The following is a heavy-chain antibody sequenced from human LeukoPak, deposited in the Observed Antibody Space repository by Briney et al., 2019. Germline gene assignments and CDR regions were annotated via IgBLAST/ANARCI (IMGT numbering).Heavy chain of an antibody. D-gene: IGHD5-18*01. Sequence: PSETLSLTCAVYGGSFSGYYWSWIRQPPGKGLEWIGKINHSGSTNYNPSLKSRVTISVDTSKNQFSLKLSSVTAADTAVYYCARDQGYSYGYCFDYWGQGTLVTVSS. CDR2: INHSGST. CDR3: ARDQGYSYGYCFDY. J-gene: IGHJ4*02. CDR1: GGSFSGYY. V-gene: IGHV4-34*01.